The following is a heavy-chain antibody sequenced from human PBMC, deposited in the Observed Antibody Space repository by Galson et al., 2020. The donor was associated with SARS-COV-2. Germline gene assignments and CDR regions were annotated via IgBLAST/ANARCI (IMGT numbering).Heavy chain of an antibody. J-gene: IGHJ4*02. Sequence: GGSLRLSCAASGFTFSSYAMSWVRQAPGKGLEWVSAISGSGGSTYYADSVKGRFTISRDNSKNTLYLQMNSLRAEDTAVYYCAKIRIAVAGTGGGVDYWGQGTLVTVSS. CDR2: ISGSGGST. D-gene: IGHD6-19*01. V-gene: IGHV3-23*01. CDR3: AKIRIAVAGTGGGVDY. CDR1: GFTFSSYA.